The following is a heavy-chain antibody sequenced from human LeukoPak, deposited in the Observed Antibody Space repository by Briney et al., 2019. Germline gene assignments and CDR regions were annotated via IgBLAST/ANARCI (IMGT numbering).Heavy chain of an antibody. D-gene: IGHD3-10*01. CDR3: ARDPLEVRGALTLFDY. CDR1: GGSFSSYY. Sequence: SETLSLTCAVYGGSFSSYYWGWIRQPPGKGLEWIGSIYYSGSTYYNPSLKSRVTISVDTSKNQFSLKLSSVTAADTAVYYCARDPLEVRGALTLFDYWGQGTLVTVSS. J-gene: IGHJ4*02. CDR2: IYYSGST. V-gene: IGHV4-39*07.